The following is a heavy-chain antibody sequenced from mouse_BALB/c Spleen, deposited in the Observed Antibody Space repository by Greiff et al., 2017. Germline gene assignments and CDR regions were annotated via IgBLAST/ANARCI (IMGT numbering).Heavy chain of an antibody. D-gene: IGHD1-1*01. V-gene: IGHV1-7*01. J-gene: IGHJ3*01. CDR1: GYTFTSYW. CDR3: ARGNYYGSSYAWFAY. Sequence: QVHVKQSGAELAKPGASVKMSCKASGYTFTSYWMHWVKQRPGQGLEWIGYINPSTGYTEYNQKFKDKATLTADKSSSTAYMQLSSLTSEDSAVYYCARGNYYGSSYAWFAYWGQGTLVTVSA. CDR2: INPSTGYT.